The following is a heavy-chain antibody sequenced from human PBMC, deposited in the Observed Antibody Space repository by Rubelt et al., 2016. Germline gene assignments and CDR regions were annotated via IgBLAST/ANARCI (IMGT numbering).Heavy chain of an antibody. J-gene: IGHJ4*02. CDR3: ARNWGFDY. D-gene: IGHD7-27*01. V-gene: IGHV3-30*07. Sequence: DSVKGRFTISRDNSKSTLYLQMNSLRAEDTAVYYCARNWGFDYWGQGTLVTVSS.